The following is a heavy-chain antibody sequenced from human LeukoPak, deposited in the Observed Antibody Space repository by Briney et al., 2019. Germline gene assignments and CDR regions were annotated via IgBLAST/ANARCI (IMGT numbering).Heavy chain of an antibody. CDR3: ARVCIVPAATYYFDY. CDR2: IYSSGST. D-gene: IGHD2-2*01. Sequence: PSETLSLTCTVSGGSIENHHWTWVRQPPGKGLEWIGYIYSSGSTNYNPSLKSRVTISLDTSRNQFSLELTSVSAADTAVYYCARVCIVPAATYYFDYWGQGTLVTVSS. V-gene: IGHV4-59*11. J-gene: IGHJ4*02. CDR1: GGSIENHH.